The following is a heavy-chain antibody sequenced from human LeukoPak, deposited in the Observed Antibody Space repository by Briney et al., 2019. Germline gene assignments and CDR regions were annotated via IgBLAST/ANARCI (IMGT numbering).Heavy chain of an antibody. V-gene: IGHV3-30-3*01. J-gene: IGHJ4*02. D-gene: IGHD1-26*01. CDR1: GFTFSSYA. Sequence: PGGSLRLSCAASGFTFSSYAMHWVRQAPGKGLEWVSVISYDGSNKYYADSVKGRFTISRDNSKNTLYLQMNSLRAEDTAVYYCTTCDEVVGATCSDYWGQGTLVTVSS. CDR3: TTCDEVVGATCSDY. CDR2: ISYDGSNK.